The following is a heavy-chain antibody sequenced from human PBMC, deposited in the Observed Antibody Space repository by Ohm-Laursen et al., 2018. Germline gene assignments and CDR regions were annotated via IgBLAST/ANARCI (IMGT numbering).Heavy chain of an antibody. V-gene: IGHV3-21*06. D-gene: IGHD1-7*01. J-gene: IGHJ4*02. CDR2: IGSSSNYI. CDR3: ASIPELGY. Sequence: SLRLSCSASGFTFSSYSMNWVRQAPGKGLEWVSSIGSSSNYIYYADSVKGRFTISRDNAKNSLYLQMNSLRVEDLAVYYCASIPELGYWGQGTLVTVSS. CDR1: GFTFSSYS.